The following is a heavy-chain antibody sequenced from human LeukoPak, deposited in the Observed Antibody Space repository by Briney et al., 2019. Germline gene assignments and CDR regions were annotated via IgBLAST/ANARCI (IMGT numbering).Heavy chain of an antibody. CDR1: GYSISSGYY. J-gene: IGHJ4*02. CDR2: IYHSGST. Sequence: SETLSLTCTVSGYSISSGYYWGWIRQPPGKGLEWIGSIYHSGSTYYNPSLKSRVTISVDTSKNQFSLKLSSVTAADTAVYYCASRSSGWYLAEFFDYWGQGTLVTVSS. V-gene: IGHV4-38-2*02. CDR3: ASRSSGWYLAEFFDY. D-gene: IGHD6-19*01.